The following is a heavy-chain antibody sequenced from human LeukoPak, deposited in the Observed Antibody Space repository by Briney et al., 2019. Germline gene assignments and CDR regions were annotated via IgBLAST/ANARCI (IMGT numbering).Heavy chain of an antibody. V-gene: IGHV1-69*13. D-gene: IGHD3-9*01. CDR1: GGTFSSYA. CDR3: ARDLNPDYDILTGYYMSDY. Sequence: ASVKVSCTASGGTFSSYAISWVRQAPGQGLEWMGGIIPIFGTANYAQKFQGRVTITADESTSTAYMELSSLRSEDTAVYYCARDLNPDYDILTGYYMSDYWGQGTLVTVSS. J-gene: IGHJ4*02. CDR2: IIPIFGTA.